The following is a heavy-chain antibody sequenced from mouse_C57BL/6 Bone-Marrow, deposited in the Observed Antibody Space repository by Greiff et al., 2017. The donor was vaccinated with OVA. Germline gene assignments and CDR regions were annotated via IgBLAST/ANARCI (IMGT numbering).Heavy chain of an antibody. D-gene: IGHD1-1*01. CDR1: GYSFTSYY. CDR2: IYPGSGNT. CDR3: AGGVITTVVNPFDY. J-gene: IGHJ2*01. V-gene: IGHV1-66*01. Sequence: VKLQESGPELVKPGASVKISCKASGYSFTSYYIHWVKQRPGQGLEWIGWIYPGSGNTKYNEKFKGKATLTADTSSSTAYMQLSSLTSEDSAVYYCAGGVITTVVNPFDYWGQGTTLTVSS.